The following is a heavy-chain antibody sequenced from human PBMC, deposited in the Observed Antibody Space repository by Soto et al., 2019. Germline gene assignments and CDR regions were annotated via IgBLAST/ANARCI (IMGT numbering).Heavy chain of an antibody. D-gene: IGHD2-2*01. CDR3: ARDRSSENYLKWIEY. Sequence: QVQLVQSGGEMRKPGASVKVSCQASGYTFTSYGISCVRQAPGQGLEWMGWISPYNGNTKYAQNLQGRVTMTTDTSTSTAYMDLRSLRPDDTAVYYCARDRSSENYLKWIEYWGQGTLVTVSS. J-gene: IGHJ4*02. CDR2: ISPYNGNT. V-gene: IGHV1-18*01. CDR1: GYTFTSYG.